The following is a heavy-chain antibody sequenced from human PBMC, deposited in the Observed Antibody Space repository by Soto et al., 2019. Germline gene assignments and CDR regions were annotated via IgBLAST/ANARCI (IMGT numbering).Heavy chain of an antibody. CDR3: AKDEDYDFWSASFDY. CDR1: GFTFSSYG. Sequence: GGSLRLSCAASGFTFSSYGIHWVRQAPGKGLEWVAVISYDGSNKYYADSVKGRFTISRDNSKNTLYLQMNSLRAEDTAVYYCAKDEDYDFWSASFDYWGQGTLVTVSS. V-gene: IGHV3-30*18. J-gene: IGHJ4*02. D-gene: IGHD3-3*01. CDR2: ISYDGSNK.